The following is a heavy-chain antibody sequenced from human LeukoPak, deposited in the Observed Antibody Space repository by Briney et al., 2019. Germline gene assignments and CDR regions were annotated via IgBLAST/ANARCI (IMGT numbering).Heavy chain of an antibody. J-gene: IGHJ4*02. CDR2: ISYDGSNK. CDR1: GFTFSSYA. V-gene: IGHV3-30-3*01. Sequence: PGGSLRLSCAASGFTFSSYAMHWVRQAPGKGLEWVAVISYDGSNKYYADSVKGRFTISRDNSKNTLYLQMNSLRAEDTAVYYCARMIPPFDYWGQGTLVTVSS. D-gene: IGHD3-22*01. CDR3: ARMIPPFDY.